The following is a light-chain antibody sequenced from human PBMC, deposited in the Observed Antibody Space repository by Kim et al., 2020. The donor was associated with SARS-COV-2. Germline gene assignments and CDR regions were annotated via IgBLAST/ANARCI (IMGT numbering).Light chain of an antibody. CDR2: GAS. Sequence: EIVMTQSPATLSESAGERVSLSCRASQGVGSNLAWYQQKPGQAPRLLIYGASTRATGIPARFSGSGSGTEFTLTINSLQSDDSAVYHCQQYGDWPPWTFGQGTKVDIK. J-gene: IGKJ1*01. CDR3: QQYGDWPPWT. V-gene: IGKV3-15*01. CDR1: QGVGSN.